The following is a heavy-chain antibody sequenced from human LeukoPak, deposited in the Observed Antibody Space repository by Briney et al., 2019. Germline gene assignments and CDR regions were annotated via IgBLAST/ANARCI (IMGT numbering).Heavy chain of an antibody. CDR2: MNPNSGNT. V-gene: IGHV1-8*02. Sequence: GASVKVSCKASGYTFTSYGISWVRQAPGQGLEWMGWMNPNSGNTGYAQKFQGRVTMTRNTSISTAYMELSSLRSEDTAVYYCARVGSYDILTGPPLPDYWGQGTLVTVSS. CDR1: GYTFTSYG. D-gene: IGHD3-9*01. J-gene: IGHJ4*02. CDR3: ARVGSYDILTGPPLPDY.